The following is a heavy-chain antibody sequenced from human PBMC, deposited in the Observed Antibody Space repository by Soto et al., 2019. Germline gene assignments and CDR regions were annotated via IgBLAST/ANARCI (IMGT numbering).Heavy chain of an antibody. J-gene: IGHJ5*02. V-gene: IGHV3-11*01. CDR2: ISDTGRTI. CDR1: GVDFRGSY. CDR3: AGFKEGNILGLRWRDP. Sequence: PGGSLRLSCVASGVDFRGSYMNWVRQAPGKGLEWISYISDTGRTIHYADSVKGRFVISRDNSKDSLYLQMNDLRPDDTAVYYCAGFKEGNILGLRWRDPWGQGTLVTVAS. D-gene: IGHD2-8*02.